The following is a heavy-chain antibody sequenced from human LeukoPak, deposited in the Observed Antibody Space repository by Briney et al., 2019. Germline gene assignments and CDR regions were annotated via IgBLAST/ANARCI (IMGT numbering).Heavy chain of an antibody. CDR3: ASSTSYDSSGYYTPDAFDI. Sequence: SVKVSCKASGYTLTSYDINWVRQAPGQGLEWMGGIIPIFGTANYAQKFQGRVTITADESTSTAYMELSSLRSEDTAVYYCASSTSYDSSGYYTPDAFDIWGQGTMVTVSS. J-gene: IGHJ3*02. D-gene: IGHD3-22*01. V-gene: IGHV1-69*13. CDR2: IIPIFGTA. CDR1: GYTLTSYD.